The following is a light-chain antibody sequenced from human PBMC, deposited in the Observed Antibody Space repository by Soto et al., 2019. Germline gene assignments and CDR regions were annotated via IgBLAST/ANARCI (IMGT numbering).Light chain of an antibody. J-gene: IGKJ1*01. CDR3: QQYGSSPGT. CDR1: QTVSSSY. CDR2: DAS. Sequence: EIVLTPSLGTLSFSPLERASLSFRASQTVSSSYLAWYQPKPGQAPRLLIYDASGRATGIPDRFSGSGSGTDFTLTISRLEPEDFAVYYCQQYGSSPGTFGQGTKVDIK. V-gene: IGKV3-20*01.